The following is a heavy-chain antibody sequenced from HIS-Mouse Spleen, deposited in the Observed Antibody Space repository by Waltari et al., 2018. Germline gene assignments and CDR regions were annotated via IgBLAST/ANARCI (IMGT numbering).Heavy chain of an antibody. J-gene: IGHJ3*02. CDR2: IIPILGIA. D-gene: IGHD6-13*01. Sequence: QVQLVQSGAEVKKPGSSVKVSCTASGGTFSSYAISWVRQAPGQGLEWMGRIIPILGIANYAQKFQGRVTITADKSTSTAYMELSSLRSEDTAVYYCARHPEIAAAVGAFDIWGQGTMVTVYS. CDR3: ARHPEIAAAVGAFDI. CDR1: GGTFSSYA. V-gene: IGHV1-69*04.